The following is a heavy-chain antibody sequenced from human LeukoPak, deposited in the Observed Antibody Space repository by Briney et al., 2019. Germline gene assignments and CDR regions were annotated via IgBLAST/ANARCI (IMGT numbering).Heavy chain of an antibody. CDR2: IRYDGSNK. CDR1: GFTLSSYG. Sequence: GGSLRLSCAASGFTLSSYGMHWVRQAPGKGLEWVAFIRYDGSNKYYADSVKGRFTISRDNSKNTLYLQMNSLRAEDTAVYYCAKGGIGKRVSWDEKEIVTWGQGTMVTVSS. V-gene: IGHV3-30*02. CDR3: AKGGIGKRVSWDEKEIVT. D-gene: IGHD1-26*01. J-gene: IGHJ3*01.